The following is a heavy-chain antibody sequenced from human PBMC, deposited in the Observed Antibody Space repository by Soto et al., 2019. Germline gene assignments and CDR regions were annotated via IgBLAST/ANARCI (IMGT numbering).Heavy chain of an antibody. J-gene: IGHJ4*02. Sequence: GASVKVSCKASGYTFTSYAMHWGRQAPGQRLEWMGWINAGKGNTKYSQKFQGRGTITRDTSASTAYMELSSLRSEDTAVYFCARPWVVVTAPDYWGQGTLVTVSS. V-gene: IGHV1-3*01. CDR2: INAGKGNT. CDR3: ARPWVVVTAPDY. CDR1: GYTFTSYA. D-gene: IGHD2-21*02.